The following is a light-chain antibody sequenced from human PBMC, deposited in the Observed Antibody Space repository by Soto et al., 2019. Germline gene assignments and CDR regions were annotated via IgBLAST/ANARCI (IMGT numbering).Light chain of an antibody. CDR2: GAS. CDR1: QSVDSSF. CDR3: QQYGTVPWT. Sequence: EIVLTQSPGTLSLSPGERATLSCRASQSVDSSFLGWYQQKPGQSPRLLIYGASSRASGIPDRFSGSGSGTDFTLSINGLDPEDFAGYYCQQYGTVPWTFGQGTKVDIK. V-gene: IGKV3-20*01. J-gene: IGKJ1*01.